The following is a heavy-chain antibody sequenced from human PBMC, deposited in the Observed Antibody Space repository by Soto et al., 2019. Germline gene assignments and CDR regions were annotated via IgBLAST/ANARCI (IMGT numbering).Heavy chain of an antibody. Sequence: GGSLRLSCEASGFSFGSYSMNWVRQAPGKGLEWVSFVSGRGTTTYYADSVRGRFTVSRDNAKNSLSLEVNSLRDEDTAVYYCARLGYCSSATCKYYFYYYGMDVWGQGTTVTVSS. CDR3: ARLGYCSSATCKYYFYYYGMDV. V-gene: IGHV3-48*02. J-gene: IGHJ6*02. CDR2: VSGRGTTT. CDR1: GFSFGSYS. D-gene: IGHD2-2*01.